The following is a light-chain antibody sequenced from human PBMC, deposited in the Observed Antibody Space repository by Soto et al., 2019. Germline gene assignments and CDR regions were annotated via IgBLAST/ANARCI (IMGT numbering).Light chain of an antibody. V-gene: IGKV2-28*01. CDR3: MQALQTPWT. CDR2: LAS. J-gene: IGKJ2*02. Sequence: DIVMTQSPRSLPVTPGEPASISCRSSQSLLHGNGYNYLDWYLQKPGQSPQLLIYLASSRASGVPDRFSGSGSGTDFTLKISRVEAEDVGVYYCMQALQTPWTFGQGTKLEIK. CDR1: QSLLHGNGYNY.